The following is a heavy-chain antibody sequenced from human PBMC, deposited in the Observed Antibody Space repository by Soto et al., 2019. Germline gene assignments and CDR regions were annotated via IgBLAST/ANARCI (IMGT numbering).Heavy chain of an antibody. D-gene: IGHD4-17*01. CDR1: GFTFSSYG. J-gene: IGHJ4*02. CDR2: IWYDGSNK. Sequence: ESGGGVVQPGRSLRLSCAASGFTFSSYGMHWVRQAPGKGLEWVAVIWYDGSNKYYADSVKGRFTISRDNSKNTLYLQMXXXXXXXXXXXYCXRDHPGYGDYVGYFDYWGQGTLVTVSS. CDR3: XRDHPGYGDYVGYFDY. V-gene: IGHV3-33*01.